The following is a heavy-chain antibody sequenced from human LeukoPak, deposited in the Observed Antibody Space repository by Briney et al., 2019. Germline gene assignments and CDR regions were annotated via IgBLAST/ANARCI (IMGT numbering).Heavy chain of an antibody. CDR1: GFTFSSYE. V-gene: IGHV3-48*03. Sequence: GGSLRLSCAASGFTFSSYEMNWVRQAPGKGLEWVSYISSSGSTIYYADSVKGRFTISRDNSKNTLYLQMNSLRAEDTAVYYCARNIAAAGTKTDYWGQGTLVTVSS. CDR3: ARNIAAAGTKTDY. CDR2: ISSSGSTI. D-gene: IGHD6-13*01. J-gene: IGHJ4*02.